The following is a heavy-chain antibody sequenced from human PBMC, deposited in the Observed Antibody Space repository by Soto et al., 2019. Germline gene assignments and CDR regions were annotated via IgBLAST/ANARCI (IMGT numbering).Heavy chain of an antibody. D-gene: IGHD2-2*01. CDR3: AKGTIRYCSSTSCYRYYYMDV. V-gene: IGHV3-23*01. Sequence: PGGSLRLSCAASGFTFSSYAMSWVRQTPGKGLEWVSSISGSGGSTYYADSVKGRFTISRDNSKNTLYLQMNSLRAEDTAVYYCAKGTIRYCSSTSCYRYYYMDVWGKGTTVTVSS. CDR2: ISGSGGST. CDR1: GFTFSSYA. J-gene: IGHJ6*03.